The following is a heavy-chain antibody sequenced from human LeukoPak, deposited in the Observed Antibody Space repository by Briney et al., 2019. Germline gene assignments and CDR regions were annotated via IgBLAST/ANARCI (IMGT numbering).Heavy chain of an antibody. Sequence: GASVTVSCKASGGTFSSYAISWVRQAPGQGLEWMGGIIPIFGTANYAQKFQGRVTITADESTSTAYMELSSLRSEDTAVYYCARVTYYYGSGSYSTGAPQGSRFDPWGQGTLVTVSS. CDR3: ARVTYYYGSGSYSTGAPQGSRFDP. CDR2: IIPIFGTA. CDR1: GGTFSSYA. D-gene: IGHD3-10*01. V-gene: IGHV1-69*13. J-gene: IGHJ5*02.